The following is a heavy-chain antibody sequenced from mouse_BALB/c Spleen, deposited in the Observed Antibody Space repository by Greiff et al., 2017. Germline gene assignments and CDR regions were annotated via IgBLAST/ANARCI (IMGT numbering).Heavy chain of an antibody. D-gene: IGHD2-14*01. CDR3: ARRAYYRYDEYFDV. CDR2: IHYSGST. Sequence: EVQLQESGPDLVKPSQSLSLTCTVTGYSITSGYGWHWIRQFPGNKLEWMGYIHYSGSTNYNPSLKSRISITRDTSKNQFFLQLNSVTTEDTATYYCARRAYYRYDEYFDVWGAGTTVTVSS. J-gene: IGHJ1*01. V-gene: IGHV3-1*02. CDR1: GYSITSGYG.